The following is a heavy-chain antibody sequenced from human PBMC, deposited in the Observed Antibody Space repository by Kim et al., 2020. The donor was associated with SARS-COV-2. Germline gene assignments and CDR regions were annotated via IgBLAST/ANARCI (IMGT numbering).Heavy chain of an antibody. CDR1: GFTFGNYW. CDR2: IKQDGSEG. CDR3: ASTQTFDY. Sequence: GGSLRLSCAASGFTFGNYWMSWARQAPGKGLEWVANIKQDGSEGHYVDSVKGRFTISRDNAKNSLYLQMKSLRAEDTAVYYCASTQTFDYWGQGTLVTVS. V-gene: IGHV3-7*05. J-gene: IGHJ4*02.